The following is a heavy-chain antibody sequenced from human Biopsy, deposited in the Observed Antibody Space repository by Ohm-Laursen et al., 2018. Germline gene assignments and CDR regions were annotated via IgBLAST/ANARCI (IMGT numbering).Heavy chain of an antibody. V-gene: IGHV4-59*12. D-gene: IGHD3-16*02. CDR2: ITYRGST. CDR1: DGSIDNYH. CDR3: TRVRTFGGVIGGYYFDS. Sequence: GTLSLTCNVSDGSIDNYHWTWIRQAPGKTLEWIGSITYRGSTYYNPSLKSRVTVSIHTSRNQFSLRLNSVTAADTAVYYCTRVRTFGGVIGGYYFDSWGQGILVTVSS. J-gene: IGHJ4*02.